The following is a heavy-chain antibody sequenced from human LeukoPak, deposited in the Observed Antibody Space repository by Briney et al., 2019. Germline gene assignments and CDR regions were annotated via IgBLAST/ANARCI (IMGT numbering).Heavy chain of an antibody. CDR2: IYHSGST. V-gene: IGHV4-38-2*02. J-gene: IGHJ6*03. CDR1: GYSISSGYY. Sequence: SPSETLSLTCTVSGYSISSGYYWGWIRQPPWKGLEWIGGIYHSGSTYYNPSLKSRVTISVDTSKNQFSLKLSSVTAADTAVYYCARVVLHYYYYYYMDVWGKGTTVTVSS. D-gene: IGHD3-10*01. CDR3: ARVVLHYYYYYYMDV.